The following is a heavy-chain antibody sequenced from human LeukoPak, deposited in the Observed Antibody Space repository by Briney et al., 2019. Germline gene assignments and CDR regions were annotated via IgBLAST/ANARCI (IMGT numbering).Heavy chain of an antibody. Sequence: SETLSLTCAVYGGSFSGYYWSWIRQPPGKGLEWIGEINHSGSANYNPSLKSRVTISVDTSKNQFSLKLSSVTAADTAVYYCARFYDSPGAFDYWGQGTLVTVSS. CDR3: ARFYDSPGAFDY. V-gene: IGHV4-34*01. CDR1: GGSFSGYY. D-gene: IGHD3-22*01. J-gene: IGHJ4*02. CDR2: INHSGSA.